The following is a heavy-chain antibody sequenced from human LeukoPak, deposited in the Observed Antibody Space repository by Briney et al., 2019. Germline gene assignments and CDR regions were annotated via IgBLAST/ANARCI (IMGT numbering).Heavy chain of an antibody. CDR1: GFTFSSYG. J-gene: IGHJ4*02. CDR2: IWYDGSNK. CDR3: ARGRGSYYFDY. V-gene: IGHV3-33*01. D-gene: IGHD1-26*01. Sequence: GGSLRLSCAASGFTFSSYGMHWVRQAPGKGLEWVAVIWYDGSNKYYADSVKGRFTISRDNSKNTLYLQMNSLRAEDTAVYYCARGRGSYYFDYWGQGTLVTVSS.